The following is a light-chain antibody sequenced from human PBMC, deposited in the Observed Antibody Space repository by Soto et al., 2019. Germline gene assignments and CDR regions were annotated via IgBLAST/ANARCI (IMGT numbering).Light chain of an antibody. CDR3: QQYNNWPYT. Sequence: EVVMTQSPATLSVSPGERATLSCRASQNVNTNLAWYQHKPGQAPRLLIYGASTGSTGIPARFSGSGSGTEFTLTISSLQSEDFAVYYCQQYNNWPYTFGQGTKLEIK. CDR2: GAS. CDR1: QNVNTN. J-gene: IGKJ2*01. V-gene: IGKV3-15*01.